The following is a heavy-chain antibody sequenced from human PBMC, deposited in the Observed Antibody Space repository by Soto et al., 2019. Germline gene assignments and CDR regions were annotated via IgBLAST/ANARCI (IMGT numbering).Heavy chain of an antibody. D-gene: IGHD6-19*01. CDR1: GGSISSSSYY. CDR2: IYYSGST. CDR3: ASGIAVAGYWAFDI. Sequence: SETLSLTCTVYGGSISSSSYYWGWIRQPPGKGLEWIGSIYYSGSTYYNPSLKSRVTISVDTSKNQFSLKLSSVTAADTAVYYCASGIAVAGYWAFDIWGQGTMVT. V-gene: IGHV4-39*01. J-gene: IGHJ3*02.